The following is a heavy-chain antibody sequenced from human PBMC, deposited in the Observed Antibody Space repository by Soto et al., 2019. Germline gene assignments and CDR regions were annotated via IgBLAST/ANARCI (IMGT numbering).Heavy chain of an antibody. CDR2: IYPGDSDT. Sequence: PGAAQQSSGAGCGDSVTSYRRGWVRQMPGKGLEWMGIIYPGDSDTRYSPSFQGQVTISADKSISTAYLQWSSLKASDTAMYYCARTNRMDVWGQGTTVTSP. V-gene: IGHV5-51*01. CDR1: GDSVTSYR. J-gene: IGHJ6*02. CDR3: ARTNRMDV.